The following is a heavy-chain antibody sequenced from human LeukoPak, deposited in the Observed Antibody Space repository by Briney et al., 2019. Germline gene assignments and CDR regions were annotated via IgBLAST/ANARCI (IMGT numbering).Heavy chain of an antibody. Sequence: PSETLSLTCAVSGGSYSGHYWNWIRQPPGKGLDWIGEINHGGSTNYNPSLKSRVTISVDTSQKQFSLRLSSVTAADTAVYYCARGRYVTTRGGAAAGSLDYWGQGTLVTVST. J-gene: IGHJ4*02. CDR2: INHGGST. CDR1: GGSYSGHY. V-gene: IGHV4-34*01. D-gene: IGHD6-13*01. CDR3: ARGRYVTTRGGAAAGSLDY.